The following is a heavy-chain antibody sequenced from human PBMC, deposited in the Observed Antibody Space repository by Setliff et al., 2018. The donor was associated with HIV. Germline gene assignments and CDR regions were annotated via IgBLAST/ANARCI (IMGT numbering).Heavy chain of an antibody. Sequence: ASVKVSCKASSYIFSSNDIDWVRQAPGQGLEWMGRITSYNGNTKYAQKFQDRVTMTTDKSTTTAYMDLRSLSSDDTAVYYCAIRISAAGSAFQHWGQGTLVTVSS. CDR2: ITSYNGNT. V-gene: IGHV1-18*01. CDR1: SYIFSSND. CDR3: AIRISAAGSAFQH. J-gene: IGHJ1*01. D-gene: IGHD6-13*01.